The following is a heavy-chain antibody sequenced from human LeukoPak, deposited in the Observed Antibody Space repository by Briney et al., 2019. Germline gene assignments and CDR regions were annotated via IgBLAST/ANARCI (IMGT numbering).Heavy chain of an antibody. J-gene: IGHJ5*02. V-gene: IGHV4-30-2*01. CDR2: IYHSGST. CDR3: ARATHGQHNWFDP. Sequence: SEILSLTCAVSGGSISSGGYSWSWIRQPPGKGLEWIRYIYHSGSTYYNPSLKSRVTISVDRSKNQFSLKLSSVTAADTAVYYCARATHGQHNWFDPWGQGTLVTVSS. CDR1: GGSISSGGYS.